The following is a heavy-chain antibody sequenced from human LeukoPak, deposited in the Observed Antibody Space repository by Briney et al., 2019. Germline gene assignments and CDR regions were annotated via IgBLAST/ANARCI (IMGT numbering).Heavy chain of an antibody. J-gene: IGHJ4*02. CDR1: GFTFSSYS. Sequence: PWGSLRLSCAASGFTFSSYSMNWVRQAPGKGLEWVSSISSSSSYIYYADSVKGRFTISRDNAKNSLYLQMNSLRAEDTAVYYCARGRLYGDYVGYWGQGTLVTVSS. CDR2: ISSSSSYI. D-gene: IGHD4-17*01. V-gene: IGHV3-21*01. CDR3: ARGRLYGDYVGY.